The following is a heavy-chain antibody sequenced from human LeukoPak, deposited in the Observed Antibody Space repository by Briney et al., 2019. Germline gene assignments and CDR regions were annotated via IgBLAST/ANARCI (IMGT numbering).Heavy chain of an antibody. CDR3: ARGGGLDV. CDR1: GFTFGSCW. J-gene: IGHJ6*02. V-gene: IGHV3-7*03. D-gene: IGHD3-16*01. CDR2: INHNGNVN. Sequence: GGSLRLSCAASGFTFGSCWMNWARQAPGKGLEWVASINHNGNVNYYVDSVKGRFTISRDNAKNSLYLQMSNLRAEDTAVYFCARGGGLDVWGQGATVTVSS.